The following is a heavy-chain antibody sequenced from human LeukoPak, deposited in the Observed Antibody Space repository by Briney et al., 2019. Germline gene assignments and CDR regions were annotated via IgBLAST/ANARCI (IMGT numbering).Heavy chain of an antibody. J-gene: IGHJ4*02. CDR3: ARHECGLVFAIDY. CDR1: GGSISSSSYY. V-gene: IGHV4-39*01. D-gene: IGHD6-19*01. Sequence: PSEALSLTCSVSGGSISSSSYYWGWIRPPPGKGLEWIGSIYYSGGTYYNPSLNSRVTISVDPCKNQFSLKLSCVPAADTAVYYCARHECGLVFAIDYWGQGTLVTVCS. CDR2: IYYSGGT.